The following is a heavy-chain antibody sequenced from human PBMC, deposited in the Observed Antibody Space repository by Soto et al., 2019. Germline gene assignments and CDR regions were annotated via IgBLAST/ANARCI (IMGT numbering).Heavy chain of an antibody. CDR3: VKSGIPD. Sequence: GGSLRLSCAASGFTFTTYAMSWVRQAPGWGLEWVATVTDSGSTTYYADSVKGRFSITRDNSKNTLYLQMNGLRAEDTAVYYCVKSGIPDWGPGTLVTVSS. V-gene: IGHV3-23*01. J-gene: IGHJ4*02. CDR2: VTDSGSTT. CDR1: GFTFTTYA. D-gene: IGHD2-2*02.